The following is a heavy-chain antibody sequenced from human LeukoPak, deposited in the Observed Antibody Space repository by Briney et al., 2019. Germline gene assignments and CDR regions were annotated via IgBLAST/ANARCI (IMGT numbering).Heavy chain of an antibody. V-gene: IGHV3-66*01. CDR3: ARRSSSSPYYYGMDV. J-gene: IGHJ6*02. CDR2: IYSGGST. CDR1: GFTVSSNY. D-gene: IGHD6-6*01. Sequence: GGSLRLSCAASGFTVSSNYMSWVRQAPGKGLEWVSVIYSGGSTYYADSVKGRFTISRENAKNSLYLQMNSLRAGDTAVYYCARRSSSSPYYYGMDVWGQGTTVTVSS.